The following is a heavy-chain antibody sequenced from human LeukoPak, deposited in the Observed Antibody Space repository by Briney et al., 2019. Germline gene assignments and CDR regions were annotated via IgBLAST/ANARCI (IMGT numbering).Heavy chain of an antibody. J-gene: IGHJ6*02. Sequence: GGSLGLSCVASGFIFSNYAVSWVRQAPGKGLEWVSGISGTVGSTYYADFVKGRFTISRDNSKNTLYLQMNSLRIEDTALYYCSKDISAGGLDVWGPGTPVTVSS. CDR1: GFIFSNYA. V-gene: IGHV3-23*01. D-gene: IGHD3-16*02. CDR3: SKDISAGGLDV. CDR2: ISGTVGST.